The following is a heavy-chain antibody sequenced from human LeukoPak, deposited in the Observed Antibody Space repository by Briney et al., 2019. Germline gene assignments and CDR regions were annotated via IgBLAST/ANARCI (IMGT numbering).Heavy chain of an antibody. D-gene: IGHD6-19*01. CDR2: INPTGGST. CDR1: RYTFTSYY. CDR3: SRLGPYSSDWYGYFDY. V-gene: IGHV1-46*01. Sequence: GASVRVSCKASRYTFTSYYIHWVRQAPGQGLEWMGLINPTGGSTSYAQKFQGRVTMTRDTSTSTVYMELSSLRSEDTAVYYCSRLGPYSSDWYGYFDYWGQGTLVTVSP. J-gene: IGHJ4*02.